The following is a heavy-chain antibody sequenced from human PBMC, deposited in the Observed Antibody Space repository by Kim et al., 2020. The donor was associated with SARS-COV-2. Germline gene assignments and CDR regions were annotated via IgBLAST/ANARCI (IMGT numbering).Heavy chain of an antibody. V-gene: IGHV3-49*03. CDR3: TGAPLSYCGGDCLVPDFDY. CDR2: IRNKAYGGTT. J-gene: IGHJ4*02. Sequence: GGSLRLSCTASGFTFGDYAMSWFRQAPGKGLEWVGFIRNKAYGGTTEYAASVKGRFTISRDDSKSIAYLQMNSLKTEDTAVYYCTGAPLSYCGGDCLVPDFDYWGQGTLVTVSS. D-gene: IGHD2-21*02. CDR1: GFTFGDYA.